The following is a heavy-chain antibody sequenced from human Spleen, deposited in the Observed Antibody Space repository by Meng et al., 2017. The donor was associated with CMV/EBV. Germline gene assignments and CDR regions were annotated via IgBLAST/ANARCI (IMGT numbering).Heavy chain of an antibody. V-gene: IGHV4-34*01. J-gene: IGHJ5*02. CDR2: INHSGST. CDR1: GGSFRAYY. D-gene: IGHD6-6*01. Sequence: YGGSFRAYYWSWIRQPPGKGLEWIGEINHSGSTNYSPSLESRVTISVDTSKNQFSLKLSSVTAADTAVYYCARATEYSTTGGACFDPWGQGTLVTVSS. CDR3: ARATEYSTTGGACFDP.